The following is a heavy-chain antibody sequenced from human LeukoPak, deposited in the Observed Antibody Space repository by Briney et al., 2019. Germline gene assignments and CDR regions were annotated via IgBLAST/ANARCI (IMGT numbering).Heavy chain of an antibody. CDR3: ARGRGYGDSPVGY. V-gene: IGHV1-69*13. J-gene: IGHJ4*02. Sequence: ASVKVSCKASGDSFESLAITWVRQAPGQGLEWMGGIIPLLEETNYAQKYQGRVTITADESTNTAYMELSSLTSDDTAVYYCARGRGYGDSPVGYWGQGTLVTVSS. CDR2: IIPLLEET. CDR1: GDSFESLA. D-gene: IGHD4-17*01.